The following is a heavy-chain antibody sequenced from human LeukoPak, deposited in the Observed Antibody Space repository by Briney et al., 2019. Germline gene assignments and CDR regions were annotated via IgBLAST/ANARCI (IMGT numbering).Heavy chain of an antibody. CDR3: AGGNYYDSSGYYFDY. Sequence: SETLSLTCTVSGGSISSSSYYWGWIRQPPGKGLEWIGSIYYSGSTYYNPSLKSRVTISVDTSKNQFSLKLSSVTAADTAVYYCAGGNYYDSSGYYFDYWGQGTLVTVSS. J-gene: IGHJ4*02. CDR2: IYYSGST. V-gene: IGHV4-39*07. CDR1: GGSISSSSYY. D-gene: IGHD3-22*01.